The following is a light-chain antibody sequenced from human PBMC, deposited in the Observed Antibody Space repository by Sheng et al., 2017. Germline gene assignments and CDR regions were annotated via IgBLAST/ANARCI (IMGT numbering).Light chain of an antibody. CDR2: AAS. J-gene: IGKJ1*01. V-gene: IGKV3-20*01. CDR3: QQYYISPRT. CDR1: QTVSGTY. Sequence: EIVLTQSPGTLSLSPGERVTLSCRASQTVSGTYLAWYQQKPGQAPRLLIYAASRRATGIPDRFSGSGSGTDFTLTISRLEPEDFAVYYCQQYYISPRTFGQGTKVEI.